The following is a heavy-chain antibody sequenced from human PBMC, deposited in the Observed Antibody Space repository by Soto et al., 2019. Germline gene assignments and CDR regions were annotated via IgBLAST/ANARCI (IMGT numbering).Heavy chain of an antibody. D-gene: IGHD5-12*01. CDR3: ERMGAIVATINSYYYYGMDV. J-gene: IGHJ6*02. Sequence: GESLKISCKGSGYSFTSYWIGWVRQMPGKGLEWMGIIYPGDSDTRYSPSFQGQVTISADKSISTAYLQWSSLKASDTAMYYCERMGAIVATINSYYYYGMDVWGQGNTVTVS. V-gene: IGHV5-51*01. CDR1: GYSFTSYW. CDR2: IYPGDSDT.